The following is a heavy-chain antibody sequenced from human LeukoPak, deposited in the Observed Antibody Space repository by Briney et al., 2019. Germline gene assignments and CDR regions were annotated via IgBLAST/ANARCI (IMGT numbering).Heavy chain of an antibody. CDR3: ARGGYSYGYGPTGYFQH. Sequence: SETLSLTCTVSGGSISSSSYYWSWIRQPPGKGLEWIGEINHSGSTNYNPSLKSRVTISVDTSKNQFSLKLSSVTAADTAVYYCARGGYSYGYGPTGYFQHWGQGTLVTVSS. D-gene: IGHD5-18*01. V-gene: IGHV4-39*07. CDR1: GGSISSSSYY. CDR2: INHSGST. J-gene: IGHJ1*01.